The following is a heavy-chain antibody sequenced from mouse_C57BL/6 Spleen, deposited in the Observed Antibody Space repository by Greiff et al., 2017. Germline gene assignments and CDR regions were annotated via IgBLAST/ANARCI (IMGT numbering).Heavy chain of an antibody. CDR2: IDPSDSET. J-gene: IGHJ2*01. Sequence: VQLKQPGAELVRPGSSVKLSCKASGYTFTSYWMHWVKQRPIQGLEWIGNIDPSDSETHYNQKFKDKATLTVDKSSSTAYMQLSSLTSEDSAVYYCARRGLTGTRDFDYWGQGTTLTVSS. CDR3: ARRGLTGTRDFDY. CDR1: GYTFTSYW. V-gene: IGHV1-52*01. D-gene: IGHD4-1*01.